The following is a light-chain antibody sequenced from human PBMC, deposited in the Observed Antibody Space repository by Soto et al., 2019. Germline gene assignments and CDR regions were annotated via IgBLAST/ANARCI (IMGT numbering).Light chain of an antibody. V-gene: IGKV1-5*01. Sequence: DIQMTQSPSTLSASVGDRVTITCRASQSIGRWLAWYQQKPGKAPKVLIYDASILESGVPSRFIGSGSGTEFTLTISSLQPDDFATYYCQQYNSYSYTFGQGTKLEIK. CDR1: QSIGRW. J-gene: IGKJ2*01. CDR3: QQYNSYSYT. CDR2: DAS.